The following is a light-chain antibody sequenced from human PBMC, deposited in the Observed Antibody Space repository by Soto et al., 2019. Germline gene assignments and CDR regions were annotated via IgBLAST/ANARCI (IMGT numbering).Light chain of an antibody. J-gene: IGLJ1*01. CDR3: SSYPSSVYA. CDR2: DVS. Sequence: QSALTQPASVSGSPGQSITISCTGTSSDVGGYNYVSWYQQHPGKAPKLMIYDVSNRPSGVSNRFSGSKSGNTASLTISGLQAEDEADYYCSSYPSSVYAFGTGTKVTVL. CDR1: SSDVGGYNY. V-gene: IGLV2-14*01.